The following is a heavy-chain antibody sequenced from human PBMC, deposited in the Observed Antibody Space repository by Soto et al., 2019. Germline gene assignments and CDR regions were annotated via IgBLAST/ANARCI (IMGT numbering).Heavy chain of an antibody. Sequence: ASVKVSCKASGYTFTSYGISWVRQAPGQGLEWMGWISAYNGNTNYAQKLQGRVTMTTDTSTSTAYMELRSLRSDDTAVYYCARVFLGYSSGWHRVFDYWGQGTLVTVSA. CDR1: GYTFTSYG. CDR3: ARVFLGYSSGWHRVFDY. CDR2: ISAYNGNT. J-gene: IGHJ4*02. D-gene: IGHD6-19*01. V-gene: IGHV1-18*01.